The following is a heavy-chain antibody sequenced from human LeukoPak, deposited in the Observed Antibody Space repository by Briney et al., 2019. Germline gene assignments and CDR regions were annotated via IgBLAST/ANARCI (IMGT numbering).Heavy chain of an antibody. CDR1: GFTFSNAW. D-gene: IGHD2-2*01. CDR2: IKSKTDGGTT. Sequence: GGSLRLSCAASGFTFSNAWMSWVRQAPGKGLEWVGRIKSKTDGGTTDYAAPVKGRFTISRDDSKNTLYLQMNSLKTGDTAVYYCTTGMPLAFFDYWGQGTLVTVSS. V-gene: IGHV3-15*01. CDR3: TTGMPLAFFDY. J-gene: IGHJ4*02.